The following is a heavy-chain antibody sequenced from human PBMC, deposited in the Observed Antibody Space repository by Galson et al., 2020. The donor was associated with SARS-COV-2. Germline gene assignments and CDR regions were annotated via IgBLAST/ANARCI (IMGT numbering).Heavy chain of an antibody. CDR2: IYWDDDE. V-gene: IGHV2-5*02. D-gene: IGHD2-21*01. J-gene: IGHJ3*01. CDR3: AHRGEDTDVGDDDGDFYLSVFDG. Sequence: SGPTLVKPTQTLTLTCTFSGFSLTTSGVGVGWIRQPPGKALEWLAIIYWDDDERYSPSLKSRLTITKDTSKNQVVLTMTNMDPVDTAMYYSAHRGEDTDVGDDDGDFYLSVFDGRGQWRIVTVVS. CDR1: GFSLTTSGVG.